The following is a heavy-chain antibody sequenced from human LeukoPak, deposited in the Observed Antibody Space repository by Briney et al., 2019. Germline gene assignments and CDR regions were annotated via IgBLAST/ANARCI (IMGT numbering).Heavy chain of an antibody. J-gene: IGHJ4*02. V-gene: IGHV3-21*01. CDR1: GFTFSSYS. Sequence: PGGSLRLSCAASGFTFSSYSMNWVRQAPGKGLEWVSSISSSSSYIYYADSVKGRFTISRDNSKNTLYLQMNSLRAEDTAVYYCAKEDLHLWFGELGYWGQGTLVTVSS. D-gene: IGHD3-10*01. CDR3: AKEDLHLWFGELGY. CDR2: ISSSSSYI.